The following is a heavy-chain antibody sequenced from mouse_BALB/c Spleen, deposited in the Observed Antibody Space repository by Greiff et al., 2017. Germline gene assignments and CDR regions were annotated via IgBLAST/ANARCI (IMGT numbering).Heavy chain of an antibody. V-gene: IGHV5-17*02. CDR1: GFTFSSFG. D-gene: IGHD1-1*02. CDR3: ARGGNPAWFAY. Sequence: EVQGVESGGGLVQPGGSRKLSCAASGFTFSSFGMHWVRQAPEKGLEWVAYISSGSSTIYYADTVKGRFTISRDNPKNTLFLQMTSLRSEDTAMYYCARGGNPAWFAYWGQGTLVTVSA. J-gene: IGHJ3*01. CDR2: ISSGSSTI.